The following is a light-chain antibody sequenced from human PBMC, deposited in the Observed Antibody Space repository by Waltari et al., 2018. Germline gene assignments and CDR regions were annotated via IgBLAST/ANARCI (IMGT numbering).Light chain of an antibody. CDR3: QMYVRLPVT. CDR1: QSVGRA. J-gene: IGKJ1*01. CDR2: DAS. V-gene: IGKV3-20*01. Sequence: DIVLTQSPGTPALSPGERATLSCRASQSVGRALAWYQQKPGQAPRLLIYDASSRATGISDKFSGSGSGTDFSLTISRVEPEDFAVYFCQMYVRLPVTFGQGTKVEVK.